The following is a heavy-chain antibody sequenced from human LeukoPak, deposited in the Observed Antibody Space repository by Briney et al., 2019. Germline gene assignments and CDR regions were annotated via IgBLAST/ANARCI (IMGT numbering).Heavy chain of an antibody. CDR3: ARDRHYDFWSGYPNDAFDI. D-gene: IGHD3-3*01. V-gene: IGHV4-59*01. CDR2: IYYSGST. Sequence: PSETLSLTCTVSGGSISSYYWSWIRQPPGKGLEWIGYIYYSGSTNYNPSLKSRVTISVDTSKNQFFLKLSSVTAADTAVYYCARDRHYDFWSGYPNDAFDIWGQGTMVTVSS. CDR1: GGSISSYY. J-gene: IGHJ3*02.